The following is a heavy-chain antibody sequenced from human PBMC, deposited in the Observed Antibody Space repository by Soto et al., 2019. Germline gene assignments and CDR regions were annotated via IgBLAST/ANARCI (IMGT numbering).Heavy chain of an antibody. Sequence: GGSLRLSCAASGFTFDSYAMSWVRQAPGKGLEWVSAISVNGHDTYYADSVKGRFTISRDNSKNTLYLQMNSLRAEDTAVYYCAKGPAPYYYYGVDVWGQGTAVTVSS. CDR3: AKGPAPYYYYGVDV. V-gene: IGHV3-23*01. J-gene: IGHJ6*02. CDR2: ISVNGHDT. CDR1: GFTFDSYA.